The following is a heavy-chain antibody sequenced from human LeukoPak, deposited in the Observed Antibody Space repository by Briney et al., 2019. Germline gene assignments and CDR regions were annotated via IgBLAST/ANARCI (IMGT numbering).Heavy chain of an antibody. Sequence: GGSLRLSCAASGFTVSSNYMSWVRQAPGKGLEWVSVIYSGGSTYYADSVKGRFTISRDKSKNTLYLQMNSLRAEDTAVYYCVRGDYGDYTLFDYWGQGTLVTVSS. CDR2: IYSGGST. CDR1: GFTVSSNY. D-gene: IGHD4-17*01. V-gene: IGHV3-53*01. CDR3: VRGDYGDYTLFDY. J-gene: IGHJ4*02.